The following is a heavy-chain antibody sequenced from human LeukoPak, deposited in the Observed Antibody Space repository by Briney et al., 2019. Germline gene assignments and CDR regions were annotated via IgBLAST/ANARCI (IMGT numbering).Heavy chain of an antibody. CDR1: GGTFSSYA. V-gene: IGHV1-69*01. D-gene: IGHD6-13*01. Sequence: SVKVSCKASGGTFSSYAISWVRQAPGQGLEWMGGIIPIFGTANYAQKFQGRVTITADESTSTAYMELSSLRSEDTAVYYCARLPNPILVAAAGVERDRLNWFDPWGQGTLVTVSS. CDR2: IIPIFGTA. J-gene: IGHJ5*02. CDR3: ARLPNPILVAAAGVERDRLNWFDP.